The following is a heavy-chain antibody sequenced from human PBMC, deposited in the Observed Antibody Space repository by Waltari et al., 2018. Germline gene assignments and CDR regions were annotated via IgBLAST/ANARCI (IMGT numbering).Heavy chain of an antibody. V-gene: IGHV3-7*03. J-gene: IGHJ4*02. CDR2: IKPDGNQQ. D-gene: IGHD7-27*01. CDR3: ARDFNWGWDF. Sequence: EVQLVDSGGGLVQPGGSLRLSCAASGFTFSSNWMSWVRQAPGGGLEWLANIKPDGNQQYYVDSVRGRFSISRDNAKNSRYLQLNSLRAEDTAIYYCARDFNWGWDFWGQGTLVTVSS. CDR1: GFTFSSNW.